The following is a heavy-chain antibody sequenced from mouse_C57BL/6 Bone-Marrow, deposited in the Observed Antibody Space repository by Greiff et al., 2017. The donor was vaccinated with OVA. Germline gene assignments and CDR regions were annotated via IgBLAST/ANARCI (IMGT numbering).Heavy chain of an antibody. V-gene: IGHV1-55*01. J-gene: IGHJ1*03. CDR2: IYPGSGST. CDR3: ARTRGNYRYFDV. D-gene: IGHD2-1*01. CDR1: GYTFTSYW. Sequence: VQLQQPGAELVKPGASVKMSCKASGYTFTSYWITWVKQRPGQGLEWIGDIYPGSGSTNYNEKFKGKATLTADKSSSTAYMQLSSLTSEDSAVYFCARTRGNYRYFDVWGTGTTVTVSS.